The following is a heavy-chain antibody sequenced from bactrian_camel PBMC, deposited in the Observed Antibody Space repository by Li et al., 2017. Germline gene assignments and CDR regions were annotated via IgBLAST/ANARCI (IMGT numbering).Heavy chain of an antibody. V-gene: IGHV3S6*01. CDR3: TTNKEVAYFAADLVDFHY. D-gene: IGHD1*01. CDR2: IYSDGTNR. Sequence: HVQLVESGGGLVQPGGSLRLSCAASGFTFTFSNYWMNWVRQAPGKGLEWVSSIYSDGTNRYYADSVKGRFAISMDNAKNTVYLQMNSLSSEDTGRYYCTTNKEVAYFAADLVDFHYWGQGTQVTVS. J-gene: IGHJ6*01. CDR1: GFTFTFSNYW.